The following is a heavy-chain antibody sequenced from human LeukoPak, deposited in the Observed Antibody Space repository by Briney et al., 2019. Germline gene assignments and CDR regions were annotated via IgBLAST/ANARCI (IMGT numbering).Heavy chain of an antibody. Sequence: SETLSLTCTVSGGSISSYYWSWIRQPPGKGLEWIGYIYYSGSTNYNPSLKSRVTISVDTSKNQFSLKLSSVTAADTAVYYCARLVGATASIGYWGQGTLVTVSS. V-gene: IGHV4-59*01. CDR3: ARLVGATASIGY. CDR2: IYYSGST. CDR1: GGSISSYY. J-gene: IGHJ4*02. D-gene: IGHD1-26*01.